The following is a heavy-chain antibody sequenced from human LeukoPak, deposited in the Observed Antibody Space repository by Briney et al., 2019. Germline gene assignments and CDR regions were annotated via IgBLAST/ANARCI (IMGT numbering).Heavy chain of an antibody. J-gene: IGHJ4*02. Sequence: SETLSLTCSVSGGSISSHYWSWMRQPPGKGLEWIGYIYYTGSTDYNPSLKSRVTISVDTSKNQLSLKLSSVTAADAAVYYCARSDGAGATYYWGQGTLVTVSS. CDR1: GGSISSHY. CDR2: IYYTGST. V-gene: IGHV4-59*11. D-gene: IGHD1-26*01. CDR3: ARSDGAGATYY.